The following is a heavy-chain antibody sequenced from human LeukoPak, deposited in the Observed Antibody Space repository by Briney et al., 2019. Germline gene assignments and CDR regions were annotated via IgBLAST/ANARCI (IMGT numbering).Heavy chain of an antibody. J-gene: IGHJ3*02. D-gene: IGHD1-26*01. V-gene: IGHV4-4*07. CDR2: IYTSGST. Sequence: PPETLSLTRTVSGGSISSYYWSWIRQPAGKGLEWIGRIYTSGSTNYNPSLKSRVTMSVDTSKNPFSLKLSSVAAADTAVYYCARADGTGATRAAFDIWGQGTMVTVSS. CDR1: GGSISSYY. CDR3: ARADGTGATRAAFDI.